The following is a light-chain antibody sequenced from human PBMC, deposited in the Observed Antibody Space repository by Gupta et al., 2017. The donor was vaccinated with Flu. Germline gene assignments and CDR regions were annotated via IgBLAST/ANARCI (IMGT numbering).Light chain of an antibody. Sequence: DIQATQSPSSLSASVGDRVTITCRASQNINSYLNWYQQKPEKDPNLLIYSASSVQSGVPSRFSGSGSETEFTLTISSLQPEDYATYYCQQTDSTQWTFGQGTKVEI. CDR1: QNINSY. V-gene: IGKV1-39*01. CDR3: QQTDSTQWT. J-gene: IGKJ1*01. CDR2: SAS.